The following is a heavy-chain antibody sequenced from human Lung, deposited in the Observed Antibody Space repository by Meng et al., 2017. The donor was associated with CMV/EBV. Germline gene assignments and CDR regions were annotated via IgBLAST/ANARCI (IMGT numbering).Heavy chain of an antibody. CDR1: GFTFSGYN. D-gene: IGHD3-9*01. Sequence: GESLKISCAASGFTFSGYNMHWVRQAPGKGLEWVSSISTSATYIYYADSVKGRFTISRVNAKNSLFLQMNSLRAEDTAVYYCAGHYDILTGLSAWGHGTLVTFSS. J-gene: IGHJ5*01. V-gene: IGHV3-21*06. CDR3: AGHYDILTGLSA. CDR2: ISTSATYI.